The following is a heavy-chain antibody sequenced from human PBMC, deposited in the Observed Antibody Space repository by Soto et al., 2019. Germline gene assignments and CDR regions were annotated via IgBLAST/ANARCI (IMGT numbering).Heavy chain of an antibody. Sequence: GGSLRLSCSTSGFTFSTYTMHWVRQAPGKGLEYVSAIRSNGGSTYYADSVKGRFTISRDNSKNTLYLQMSSLRPEDTAVYYCVIPNYYDTSGYYGPQEMWGYCGQRTLLTVSS. CDR2: IRSNGGST. D-gene: IGHD3-22*01. J-gene: IGHJ4*02. CDR3: VIPNYYDTSGYYGPQEMWGY. CDR1: GFTFSTYT. V-gene: IGHV3-64D*06.